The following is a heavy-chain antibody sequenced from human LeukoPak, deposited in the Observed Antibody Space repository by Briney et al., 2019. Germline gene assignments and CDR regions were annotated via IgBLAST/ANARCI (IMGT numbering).Heavy chain of an antibody. V-gene: IGHV3-33*06. Sequence: PGGSLRLSCAASGFSFSNYGMRWVRQAPDKGLEWVAVIWFDGSKKYYADSVKGRFSISRDNSKNTLYLQMNSLRAEDTAVYYCAKPISAASGTDFDYWGQGTLVTVSS. D-gene: IGHD6-13*01. CDR3: AKPISAASGTDFDY. CDR2: IWFDGSKK. J-gene: IGHJ4*02. CDR1: GFSFSNYG.